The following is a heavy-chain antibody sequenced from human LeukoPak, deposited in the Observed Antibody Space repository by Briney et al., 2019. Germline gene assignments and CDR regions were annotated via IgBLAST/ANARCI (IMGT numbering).Heavy chain of an antibody. CDR1: GFTCSIYG. J-gene: IGHJ4*02. CDR2: ISGSGDRS. Sequence: GGSLRLSCAASGFTCSIYGMSWVPQAPGKGREWGSAISGSGDRSYYADAVKGRFTLSRDNSKKTLYLQINSLRAEDTAVYYCAKDLSGVEAFDYWGQGTLVTVSS. CDR3: AKDLSGVEAFDY. V-gene: IGHV3-23*01. D-gene: IGHD3-10*01.